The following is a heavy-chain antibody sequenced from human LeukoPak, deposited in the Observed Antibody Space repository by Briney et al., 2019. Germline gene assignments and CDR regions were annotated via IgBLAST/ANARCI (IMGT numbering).Heavy chain of an antibody. CDR1: GFTFGDYA. Sequence: GSLRLSCTASGFTFGDYAMSWFRQAPGKGLECVGFIRSKAYGGTTEYAASVKGRFTISRDDSKSIAYLQMNSLKTEDTAVYYCTRWPAAGAFDYWGQGTLVTVSS. J-gene: IGHJ4*02. D-gene: IGHD6-13*01. CDR3: TRWPAAGAFDY. V-gene: IGHV3-49*03. CDR2: IRSKAYGGTT.